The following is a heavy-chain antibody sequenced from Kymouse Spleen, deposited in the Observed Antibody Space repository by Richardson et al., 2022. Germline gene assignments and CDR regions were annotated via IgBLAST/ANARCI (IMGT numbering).Heavy chain of an antibody. D-gene: IGHD3-10*01. CDR2: ISYDGSNK. CDR1: GFTFSSYG. V-gene: IGHV3-30*18. CDR3: AKAGITMVRGVIPHYYYYGMDV. Sequence: QVQLVESGGGVVQPGRSLRLSCAASGFTFSSYGMHWVRQAPGKGLEWVAVISYDGSNKYYADSVKGRFTISRDNSKNTLYLQMNSLRAEDTAVYYCAKAGITMVRGVIPHYYYYGMDVWGQGTTVTVSS. J-gene: IGHJ6*02.